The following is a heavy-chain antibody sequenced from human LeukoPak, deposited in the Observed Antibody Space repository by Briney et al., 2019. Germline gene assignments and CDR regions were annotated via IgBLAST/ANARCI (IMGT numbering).Heavy chain of an antibody. CDR1: GFTISSYA. V-gene: IGHV3-23*01. CDR2: ISGSGGST. J-gene: IGHJ5*02. CDR3: AKAAPPYYYDSSGYLDP. D-gene: IGHD3-22*01. Sequence: GGSLRLSCAASGFTISSYAMSWVRQAPGKGLEWVSAISGSGGSTYYADSVKGRFTISRDNSKNTLYLQMNSLRAEDTAVYYCAKAAPPYYYDSSGYLDPWGQGTLVTVSS.